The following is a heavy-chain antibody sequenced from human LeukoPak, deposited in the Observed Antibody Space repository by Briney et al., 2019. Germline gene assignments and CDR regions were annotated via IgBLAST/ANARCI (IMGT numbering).Heavy chain of an antibody. J-gene: IGHJ4*02. V-gene: IGHV4-39*01. CDR1: GGSISSSSYY. CDR3: ASPQTGFFGVARRGYYFGY. Sequence: PSETLSLTCTVSGGSISSSSYYWGWIRQPPGKGLEWIGSIYYSGSTYYNPSLKSRVTISVDTSKNQFSLKLSSVTAADTAVYYCASPQTGFFGVARRGYYFGYWGQGTLVTVSS. CDR2: IYYSGST. D-gene: IGHD3-3*01.